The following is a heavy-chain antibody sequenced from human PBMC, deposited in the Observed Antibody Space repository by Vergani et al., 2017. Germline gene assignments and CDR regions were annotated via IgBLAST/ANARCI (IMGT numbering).Heavy chain of an antibody. J-gene: IGHJ3*02. CDR1: GFTFSSYA. CDR3: AKGGGYGDAFDI. V-gene: IGHV3-30-3*01. CDR2: ISYDGSNK. D-gene: IGHD1-1*01. Sequence: QVQLVESGGGVVQPGRSLSLSCAASGFTFSSYAMHWVRQAPGKGLEWVAVISYDGSNKYYADSVKGRFTISRDNSKNTLYLQMNSLRAEDTAVYYCAKGGGYGDAFDIWGQGTMVTVSS.